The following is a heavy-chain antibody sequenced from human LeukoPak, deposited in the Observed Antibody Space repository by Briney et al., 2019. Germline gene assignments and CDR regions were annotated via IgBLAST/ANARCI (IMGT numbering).Heavy chain of an antibody. Sequence: SETLSLTCTVSGPSISSYYWSWIRQPPGKGLGWIGYIYYSGSTNYNPSLKSRVTISVDTSKNQFSLKLSSVTAADTAVYHCASLGRNYDSSGYLGGQGTLVTVSS. CDR1: GPSISSYY. J-gene: IGHJ4*02. D-gene: IGHD3-22*01. CDR3: ASLGRNYDSSGYL. CDR2: IYYSGST. V-gene: IGHV4-59*12.